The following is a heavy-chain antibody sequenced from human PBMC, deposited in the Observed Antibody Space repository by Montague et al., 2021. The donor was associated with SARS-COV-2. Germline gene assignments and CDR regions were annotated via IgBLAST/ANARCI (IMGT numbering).Heavy chain of an antibody. D-gene: IGHD6-19*01. CDR1: GGSISNYY. Sequence: SETLSLTCTVSGGSISNYYWTWIRQPAGKGLEWIGRLYTSGSTTYNPSLKSRVTMSVDTSKNQFSLNVTSVTAADTAIYYCARESGYSSRWRYYYGMDVWGQGTTVTVS. CDR2: LYTSGST. J-gene: IGHJ6*02. V-gene: IGHV4-4*07. CDR3: ARESGYSSRWRYYYGMDV.